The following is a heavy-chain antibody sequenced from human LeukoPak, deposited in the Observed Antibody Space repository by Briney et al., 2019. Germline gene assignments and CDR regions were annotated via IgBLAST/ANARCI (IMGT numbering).Heavy chain of an antibody. V-gene: IGHV4-4*07. CDR1: GYSISSGYY. CDR3: ARDLTDYYELDY. J-gene: IGHJ4*02. CDR2: IYTSGST. D-gene: IGHD3-22*01. Sequence: SETLSLTCTVSGYSISSGYYWGWIRQPAGKGLEWIGRIYTSGSTNYNPSLKSRVTMSVDTSRNQISLKVSSVTAADTAVYYCARDLTDYYELDYWGQGTLVTVSS.